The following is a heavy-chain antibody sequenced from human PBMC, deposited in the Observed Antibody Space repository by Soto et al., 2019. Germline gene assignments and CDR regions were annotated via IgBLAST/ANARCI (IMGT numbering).Heavy chain of an antibody. V-gene: IGHV3-11*01. CDR2: ISSRSSTI. CDR3: AIGTNGAFFVY. D-gene: IGHD2-8*01. CDR1: GFTFCDYY. Sequence: QVQLVESGGGLVKPGGSLRLSCAASGFTFCDYYMSWIRQAPGKGLEWVSYISSRSSTIFYADSVKGRFTISRDNVKNSLYLQMNSLRAEDTAVYYCAIGTNGAFFVYWGQGILVTVSS. J-gene: IGHJ4*02.